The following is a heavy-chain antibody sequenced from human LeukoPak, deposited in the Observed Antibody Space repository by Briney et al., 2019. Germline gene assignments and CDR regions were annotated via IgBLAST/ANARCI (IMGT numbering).Heavy chain of an antibody. CDR2: INHSGST. CDR1: GGSFSGYY. Sequence: SETLSLTCAVYGGSFSGYYWSWIRQPPGKGLEWIGDINHSGSTNYSPSLKSRVTMSVDTSKNQFSLELSSVTAADTAMYYCAREVADYGGYYYYHYMDVWGKGTTVTISS. V-gene: IGHV4-34*01. J-gene: IGHJ6*03. D-gene: IGHD4-23*01. CDR3: AREVADYGGYYYYHYMDV.